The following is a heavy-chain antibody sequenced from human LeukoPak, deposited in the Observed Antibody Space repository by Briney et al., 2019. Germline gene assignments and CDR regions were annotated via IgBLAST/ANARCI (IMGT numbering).Heavy chain of an antibody. J-gene: IGHJ4*02. CDR2: INHSGSN. CDR3: ARLRLTAMVDYTRGNLVAYFDY. V-gene: IGHV4-34*01. CDR1: GGSISSYY. D-gene: IGHD5-18*01. Sequence: SETLSLTCTVSGGSISSYYWSWIRQPPGKGREWSGEINHSGSNNYNPSLKSRVTISVDTSKNQFALKLSSVTAADTAVYYCARLRLTAMVDYTRGNLVAYFDYWGQGTLVTVSS.